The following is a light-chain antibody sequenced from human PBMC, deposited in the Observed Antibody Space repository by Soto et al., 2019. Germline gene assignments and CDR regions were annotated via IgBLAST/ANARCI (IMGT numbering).Light chain of an antibody. CDR3: GTWDSSLSAGV. CDR1: SSNIGDNY. Sequence: QSALTQPPSVSAAPGQTVTISCSGSSSNIGDNYVSWYQQLPGTAPKLLIYENNKRPSGIPDRFSGSKSGTSATLGITGLQTGDEADYYCGTWDSSLSAGVFGGGTKLTVL. CDR2: ENN. J-gene: IGLJ2*01. V-gene: IGLV1-51*02.